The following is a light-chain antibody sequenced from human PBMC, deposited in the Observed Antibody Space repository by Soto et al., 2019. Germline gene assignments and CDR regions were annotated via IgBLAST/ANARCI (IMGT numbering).Light chain of an antibody. J-gene: IGKJ1*01. CDR2: GAS. Sequence: EIVLTQSPCTVSFSAWERATLSCVASQSVRSNFLAWYQQKPGQAPRLLIYGASNRATGIPDRFSGSGSGTDFTLTITRLEPEDFAMYYCQRYDSFRTFGQGTKVDIK. V-gene: IGKV3-20*01. CDR3: QRYDSFRT. CDR1: QSVRSNF.